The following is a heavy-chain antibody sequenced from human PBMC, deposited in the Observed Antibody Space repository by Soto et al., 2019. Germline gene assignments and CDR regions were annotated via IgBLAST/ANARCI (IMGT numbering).Heavy chain of an antibody. Sequence: ASVKVSCKASGYTFTRYYMHWVRQAPGQGLEWMGWINPNSGDTNYAQKFQGRVTMTRDTSISTAYMELSRLRTDDTAVYYCARAAGTTVTTKLYWFDSWGQGTLVTVSS. J-gene: IGHJ5*01. D-gene: IGHD4-17*01. CDR1: GYTFTRYY. V-gene: IGHV1-2*02. CDR3: ARAAGTTVTTKLYWFDS. CDR2: INPNSGDT.